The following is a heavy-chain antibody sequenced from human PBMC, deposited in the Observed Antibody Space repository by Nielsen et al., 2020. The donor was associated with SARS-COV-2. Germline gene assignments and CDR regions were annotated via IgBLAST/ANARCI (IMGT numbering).Heavy chain of an antibody. V-gene: IGHV3-30*03. CDR1: GFTFSSYG. Sequence: GESLKISCAASGFTFSSYGMHWVRQAPGKGLEWVAVISYDGGNKHYADSVKGRFTVSRDNSENTVHLQMNRLRAEDTAVYYYARDGGITRVRGVSSYYYGMDVWGQGTTVTVSS. CDR2: ISYDGGNK. CDR3: ARDGGITRVRGVSSYYYGMDV. D-gene: IGHD3-10*01. J-gene: IGHJ6*02.